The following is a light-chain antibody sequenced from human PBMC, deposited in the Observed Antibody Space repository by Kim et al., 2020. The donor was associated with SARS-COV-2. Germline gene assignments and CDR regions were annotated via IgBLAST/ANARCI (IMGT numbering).Light chain of an antibody. Sequence: DIQMTQSPSTLSASVGDRVTITCRASHSISSWLAWYQQKPGKAPNLLIYKASSLESGVPSRFSGSGSGTEFTLTISSLQPDDFATYYCQQYNSYPYTFGQGTKLEI. CDR3: QQYNSYPYT. V-gene: IGKV1-5*03. CDR1: HSISSW. CDR2: KAS. J-gene: IGKJ2*01.